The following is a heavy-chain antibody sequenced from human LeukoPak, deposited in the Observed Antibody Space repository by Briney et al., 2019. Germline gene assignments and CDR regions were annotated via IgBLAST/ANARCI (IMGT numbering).Heavy chain of an antibody. CDR1: GGSISSGDYY. CDR3: ARGPPLTYYDGSGYYFFDY. Sequence: SETLSLTCTVSGGSISSGDYYWSLIGQPPGKGLQCIGYIYYSGSTYYNPSLKSRVTISVDTSKNQFSLKLSSVTAADTAVYYCARGPPLTYYDGSGYYFFDYWGQGILVTVSS. J-gene: IGHJ4*02. D-gene: IGHD3-22*01. V-gene: IGHV4-30-4*01. CDR2: IYYSGST.